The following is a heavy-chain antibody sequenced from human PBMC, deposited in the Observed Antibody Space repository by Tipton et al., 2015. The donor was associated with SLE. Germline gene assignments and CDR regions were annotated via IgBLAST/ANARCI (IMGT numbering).Heavy chain of an antibody. J-gene: IGHJ3*02. CDR1: GDSFSNSIYF. Sequence: TLSLTCTVSGDSFSNSIYFWAWIRPHPGKGLEWIGTVYHRGTAYYNPSLQSRVTISVDTSKNQSSLKLTYLTAADTAVYYCARPGEAYSWDAFDIWGQGTMVTVSS. CDR2: VYHRGTA. CDR3: ARPGEAYSWDAFDI. D-gene: IGHD2-21*01. V-gene: IGHV4-39*01.